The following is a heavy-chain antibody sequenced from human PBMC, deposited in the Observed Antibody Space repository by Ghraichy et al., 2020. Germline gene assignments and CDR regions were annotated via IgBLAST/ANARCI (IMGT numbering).Heavy chain of an antibody. CDR3: ARSSYDILTGYPFSIDY. CDR1: GGSVSSGSYY. V-gene: IGHV4-61*01. D-gene: IGHD3-9*01. J-gene: IGHJ4*02. Sequence: SETLSLTCTVSGGSVSSGSYYWSWIRQPPGKGLEWIGYIYYSGSTNYNPSLKSRVTISVDTSKNQFSLKLSSVTAADTAVYYCARSSYDILTGYPFSIDYWGQGTLVTVSS. CDR2: IYYSGST.